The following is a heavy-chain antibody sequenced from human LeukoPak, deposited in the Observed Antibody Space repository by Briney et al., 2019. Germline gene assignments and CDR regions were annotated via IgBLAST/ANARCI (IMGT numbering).Heavy chain of an antibody. V-gene: IGHV3-30*02. CDR3: AKAGRYPAPYFDY. CDR2: VHFDGSNK. Sequence: GGSLRLSCTASGFTFSGYGMHWVRQAPGKGLEWVTFVHFDGSNKYYADSVKGRFTISRDNSKNTLYLQMNSLRAEDTAVYYCAKAGRYPAPYFDYWGQGTLVTVSS. D-gene: IGHD3-10*01. CDR1: GFTFSGYG. J-gene: IGHJ4*02.